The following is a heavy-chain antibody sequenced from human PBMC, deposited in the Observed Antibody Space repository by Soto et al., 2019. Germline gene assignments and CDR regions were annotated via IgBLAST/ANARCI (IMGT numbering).Heavy chain of an antibody. D-gene: IGHD2-21*01. Sequence: TLSLTCIVSGAALNSGNDYWSWIRQVPGKGLEWIGHIYVTGAVDYNPSLRDRITISQDTSERQFSLNLRLVTAADTAVYYCARLRIATNNYKWFDPWGQGTLVTVSS. CDR1: GAALNSGNDY. V-gene: IGHV4-31*03. J-gene: IGHJ5*02. CDR3: ARLRIATNNYKWFDP. CDR2: IYVTGAV.